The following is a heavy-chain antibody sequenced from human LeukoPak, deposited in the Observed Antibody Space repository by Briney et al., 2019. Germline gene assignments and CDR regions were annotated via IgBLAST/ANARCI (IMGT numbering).Heavy chain of an antibody. D-gene: IGHD6-19*01. CDR2: INPSGGST. CDR3: ARESAAVAALDY. V-gene: IGHV1-46*01. CDR1: GYTFTSYD. J-gene: IGHJ4*02. Sequence: ASVKVSCKASGYTFTSYDINWVRQAPGQGLEWMGIINPSGGSTSYAQKFQGRVTMTRDTSTSTVYMELSSLRSEDTAVYYCARESAAVAALDYWGQGTLVTVSS.